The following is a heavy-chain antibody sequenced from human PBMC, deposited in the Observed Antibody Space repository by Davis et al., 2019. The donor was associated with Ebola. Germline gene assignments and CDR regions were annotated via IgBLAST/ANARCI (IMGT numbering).Heavy chain of an antibody. CDR3: AKGPPQSYAMGGFDS. Sequence: PGGSLRLSCAASGFTFSGSAMHWVRQASGKGLEWVGRIRSKANSYATGYAASVKGRFTISRDDSKNTAYLQMNSLKSEDTAVYYCAKGPPQSYAMGGFDSWGQGALVTVSS. J-gene: IGHJ4*02. CDR1: GFTFSGSA. D-gene: IGHD3-16*01. CDR2: IRSKANSYAT. V-gene: IGHV3-73*01.